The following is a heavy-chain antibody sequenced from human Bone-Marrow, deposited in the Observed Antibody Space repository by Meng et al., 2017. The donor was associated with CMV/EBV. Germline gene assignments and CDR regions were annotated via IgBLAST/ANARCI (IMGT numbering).Heavy chain of an antibody. CDR1: GGSISSYY. CDR2: IYYSGST. Sequence: SETLSLTCTVSGGSISSYYWSWIRQPPGKGLEWIGYIYYSGSTNYNPSLKSRVTISVDTSKNQFSLKLSSVTAADTAVYYCAREGLYYYDSSGYLYFDYWGQGTLVTVSS. CDR3: AREGLYYYDSSGYLYFDY. V-gene: IGHV4-4*08. J-gene: IGHJ4*02. D-gene: IGHD3-22*01.